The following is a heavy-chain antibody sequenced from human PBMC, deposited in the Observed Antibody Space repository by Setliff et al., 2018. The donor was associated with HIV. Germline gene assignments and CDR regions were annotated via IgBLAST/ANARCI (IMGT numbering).Heavy chain of an antibody. J-gene: IGHJ3*01. D-gene: IGHD1-1*01. CDR1: DNSISNYY. CDR3: ARRGETTGVRAFDL. V-gene: IGHV4-59*12. Sequence: PSETLSLTCIVSDNSISNYYWNWIRQPPGKGLEWIGYTHHTGATDYSPSLKSRVATSVDPSKNQFSLILRSVTAADTAIYYCARRGETTGVRAFDLWGQGITVTVSS. CDR2: THHTGAT.